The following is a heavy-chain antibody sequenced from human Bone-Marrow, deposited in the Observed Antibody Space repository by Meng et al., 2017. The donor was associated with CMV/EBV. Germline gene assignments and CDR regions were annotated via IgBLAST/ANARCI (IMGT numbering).Heavy chain of an antibody. CDR3: TKGVYGGTCYFDF. D-gene: IGHD3-16*01. CDR1: GFTFSSYS. CDR2: ISSSSSYI. Sequence: GVLRLSCAASGFTFSSYSMNWVRQAPGKGLEWVSSISSSSSYIYYADSVKGRFTISRDNAKNSLYLQMNSLRAEDTALYYCTKGVYGGTCYFDFWGQGTLVTVSS. V-gene: IGHV3-21*04. J-gene: IGHJ4*02.